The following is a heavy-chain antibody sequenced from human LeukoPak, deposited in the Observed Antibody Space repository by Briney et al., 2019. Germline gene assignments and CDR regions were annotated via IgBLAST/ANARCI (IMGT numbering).Heavy chain of an antibody. D-gene: IGHD3/OR15-3a*01. J-gene: IGHJ4*02. Sequence: GGSLRLSCAASGITVNTNYMNWVRQAPGKGLEWVSYISPSGSTVYYADSVKGRFTISRDNAKDSLYLQMNSLRAEDTAVYYCARAGSNFDYWGQGTLVTVSS. CDR1: GITVNTNY. V-gene: IGHV3-48*03. CDR2: ISPSGSTV. CDR3: ARAGSNFDY.